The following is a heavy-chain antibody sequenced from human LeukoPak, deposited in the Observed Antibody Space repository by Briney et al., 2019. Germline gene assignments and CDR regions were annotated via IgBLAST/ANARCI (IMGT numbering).Heavy chain of an antibody. Sequence: GGSLRLSCAASGFTFSSYSMNWVRQAPGKGLEWVSSISSSSYIYYADSVKGRFTISRDNAKNSLYLQMNSLRAEDTAVYYCARGDLGYCSGGSCYSPDYWAREPWSPSPQ. CDR3: ARGDLGYCSGGSCYSPDY. CDR1: GFTFSSYS. V-gene: IGHV3-21*01. J-gene: IGHJ4*02. D-gene: IGHD2-15*01. CDR2: ISSSSYI.